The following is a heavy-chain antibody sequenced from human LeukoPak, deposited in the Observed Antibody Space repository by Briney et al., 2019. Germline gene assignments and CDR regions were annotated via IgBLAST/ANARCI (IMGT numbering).Heavy chain of an antibody. CDR2: ISGSGGST. D-gene: IGHD6-19*01. J-gene: IGHJ4*02. CDR1: GFTFSSYA. V-gene: IGHV3-23*01. Sequence: GGSLRLSCAVSGFTFSSYAMSWVRQAPGKGLEWVSAISGSGGSTYYADSVKGRFTISRDNSKNTLYLQMNSLRAEDTAVYYCAKSLGSSGWYLTFDYWGQGTLVTVSS. CDR3: AKSLGSSGWYLTFDY.